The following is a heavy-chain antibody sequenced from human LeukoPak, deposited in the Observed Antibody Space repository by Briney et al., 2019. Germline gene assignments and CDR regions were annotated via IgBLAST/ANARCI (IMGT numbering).Heavy chain of an antibody. V-gene: IGHV3-66*01. CDR2: IYSGGST. J-gene: IGHJ6*02. Sequence: GGSLRLSCAASGLTVSSNFMTWVRQAPGKGLEWVSAIYSGGSTFYAASVRGRFNISRDNSKKTMFLQMSSLRVEDAAVYYCASSGTASRGAMDVWGQGTTVTVSS. CDR1: GLTVSSNF. CDR3: ASSGTASRGAMDV. D-gene: IGHD1-1*01.